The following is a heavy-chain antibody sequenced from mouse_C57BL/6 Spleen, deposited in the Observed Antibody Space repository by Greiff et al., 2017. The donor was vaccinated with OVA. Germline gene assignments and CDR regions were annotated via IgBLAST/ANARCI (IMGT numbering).Heavy chain of an antibody. CDR2: IYPGSGNT. V-gene: IGHV1-66*01. D-gene: IGHD2-1*01. CDR3: AREPYGNYETVFDY. Sequence: VKLVESGPELVKPGASVKISCKASGYSFTSYYIHWVKQRPGQGLEWIGWIYPGSGNTKYNEKFKGKATLTADTSSSTAYMQLSSLTSEDSAVYYCAREPYGNYETVFDYWGQGTTLTVSS. CDR1: GYSFTSYY. J-gene: IGHJ2*01.